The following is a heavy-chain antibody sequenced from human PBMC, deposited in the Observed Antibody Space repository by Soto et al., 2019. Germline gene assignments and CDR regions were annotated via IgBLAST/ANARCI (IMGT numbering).Heavy chain of an antibody. V-gene: IGHV1-18*01. CDR3: AREGVAPYYYYGMDV. J-gene: IGHJ6*02. Sequence: GASVQVSCKASGYTFTRTGISWVRQAPGQGPKWMGWISSYNGDTNYAQTFQGRVTMTTDTSTSTAYMELRSLRSDDTAVYYCAREGVAPYYYYGMDVWGQGTTVTSP. D-gene: IGHD5-12*01. CDR1: GYTFTRTG. CDR2: ISSYNGDT.